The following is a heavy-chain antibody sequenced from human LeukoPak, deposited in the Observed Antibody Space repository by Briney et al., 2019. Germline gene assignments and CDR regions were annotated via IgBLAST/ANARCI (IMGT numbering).Heavy chain of an antibody. J-gene: IGHJ5*02. D-gene: IGHD3-3*01. Sequence: SETLSLTCTVSGGSISSYYWSWIRQPPGKGLEWIGYIYYSGSTNYNPSLKSRVTISVHTSKNQFSLKLSSVTAADTAVYYCARGISNWFDPWGQGTLVTVSS. CDR3: ARGISNWFDP. V-gene: IGHV4-59*12. CDR1: GGSISSYY. CDR2: IYYSGST.